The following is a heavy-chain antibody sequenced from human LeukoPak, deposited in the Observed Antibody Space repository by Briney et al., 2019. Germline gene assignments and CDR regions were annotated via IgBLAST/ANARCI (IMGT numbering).Heavy chain of an antibody. Sequence: GGSLRLSCAASGFTFDDYAMHWVRQAPGKGLEWVSLISWDGGSTHYADSVKGRFTISRDNSKNSLYLQMNSLRAEDTALCYCAKDIRGSTSWYGLDYWGQGTLVTVSS. J-gene: IGHJ4*02. V-gene: IGHV3-43D*03. CDR2: ISWDGGST. D-gene: IGHD6-13*01. CDR1: GFTFDDYA. CDR3: AKDIRGSTSWYGLDY.